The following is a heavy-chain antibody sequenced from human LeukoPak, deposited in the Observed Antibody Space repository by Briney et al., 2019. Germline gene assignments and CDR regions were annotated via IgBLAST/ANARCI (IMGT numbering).Heavy chain of an antibody. J-gene: IGHJ4*02. CDR3: ARTRTGDSDY. Sequence: GGALRLSCAASGFTFSTYAMSWVRQAPGKGLEWVSTSSGSGGSTYYADSVKGRFTISRDNSKNTLYLQMNSLRADDTAVQYCARTRTGDSDYWGQGTLVTVSS. D-gene: IGHD1/OR15-1a*01. CDR2: SSGSGGST. CDR1: GFTFSTYA. V-gene: IGHV3-23*01.